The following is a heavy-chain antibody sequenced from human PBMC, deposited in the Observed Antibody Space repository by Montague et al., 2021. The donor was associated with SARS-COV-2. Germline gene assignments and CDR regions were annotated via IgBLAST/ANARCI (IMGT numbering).Heavy chain of an antibody. CDR3: GRGVVAATPVVDY. CDR2: IYASGAT. Sequence: SETLSLTCTVSGDPISSFYWNWVRQPAGKGLEWIGRIYASGATNYNPSLKSRVTMSVDTSKNQFSLKLNSVTAADTAVYYCGRGVVAATPVVDYWGQGTLVTVSS. D-gene: IGHD2-15*01. V-gene: IGHV4-4*07. J-gene: IGHJ4*02. CDR1: GDPISSFY.